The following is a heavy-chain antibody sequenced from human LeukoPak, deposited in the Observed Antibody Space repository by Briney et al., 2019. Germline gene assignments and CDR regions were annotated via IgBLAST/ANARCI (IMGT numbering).Heavy chain of an antibody. CDR3: AELGITMIGGV. V-gene: IGHV3-48*03. CDR2: ISSSGSTI. Sequence: GGGLRLSCAASGFTFSSYEMNWVRQAPGKGLERGSYISSSGSTIYYADSVKGRFTISRDNAKNSLYLQMNSLRAEDTAVYYCAELGITMIGGVWGKGTTVTISS. CDR1: GFTFSSYE. D-gene: IGHD3-10*02. J-gene: IGHJ6*04.